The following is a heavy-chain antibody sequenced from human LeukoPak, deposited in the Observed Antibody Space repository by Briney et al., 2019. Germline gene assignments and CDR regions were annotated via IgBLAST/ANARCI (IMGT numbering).Heavy chain of an antibody. V-gene: IGHV3-21*01. J-gene: IGHJ4*02. Sequence: NAGGSLRLSCAASGFTFSSYSMNWVRQAPGKGLEWVSSISSSSSYIYYADSVKGRFTISRDNAKNSLYLQMNSLRAEDTAVYYCARVGWRFGESLDYWGQGTLVTVSS. CDR3: ARVGWRFGESLDY. CDR2: ISSSSSYI. D-gene: IGHD3-10*01. CDR1: GFTFSSYS.